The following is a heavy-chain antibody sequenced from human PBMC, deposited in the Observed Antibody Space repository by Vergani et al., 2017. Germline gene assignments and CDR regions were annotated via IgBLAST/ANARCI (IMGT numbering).Heavy chain of an antibody. J-gene: IGHJ4*02. Sequence: QVQLVQSGAEVKKPGSSVKVSCKASGYTFTSYAMHWVRQAPGQRLEWMGWINAGNGNTKYSQKFQGRVTITRDTSASTAYMELSSLRSEDTAVYYGAREGFYDYVWGSYRLRGGYYFDYWGQGTLVTVSS. V-gene: IGHV1-3*01. D-gene: IGHD3-16*02. CDR3: AREGFYDYVWGSYRLRGGYYFDY. CDR2: INAGNGNT. CDR1: GYTFTSYA.